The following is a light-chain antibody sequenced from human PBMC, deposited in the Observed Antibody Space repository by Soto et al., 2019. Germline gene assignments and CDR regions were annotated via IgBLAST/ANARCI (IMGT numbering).Light chain of an antibody. CDR2: AES. V-gene: IGKV1-27*01. CDR3: QSYNTARPT. J-gene: IGKJ5*01. CDR1: QAISNS. Sequence: DLQMTQSPSSLSSSMGDSVAITCRASQAISNSLAWYQQKPGKPPQLLIYAESTLQSGVPSRFSGSGSGTDLNLTISGLQPEDLATYYCQSYNTARPTFGQGTRLEIK.